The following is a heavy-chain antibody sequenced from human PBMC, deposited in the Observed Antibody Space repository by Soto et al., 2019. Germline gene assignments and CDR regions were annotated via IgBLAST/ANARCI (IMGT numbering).Heavy chain of an antibody. CDR1: GFTFSSYA. CDR2: ISGSGGST. CDR3: AKDLRPGVGGSYYDAFDI. D-gene: IGHD1-26*01. J-gene: IGHJ3*02. Sequence: GGSLRLSCAASGFTFSSYAMSWVRQAPGKGLEWVSAISGSGGSTYYADSVKGRFTISRDNSKNTLYLQMNSLRAEDTAVYYCAKDLRPGVGGSYYDAFDIWGQGTMVTVSS. V-gene: IGHV3-23*01.